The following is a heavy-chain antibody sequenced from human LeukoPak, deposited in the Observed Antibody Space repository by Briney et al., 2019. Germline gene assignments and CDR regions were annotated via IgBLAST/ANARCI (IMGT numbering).Heavy chain of an antibody. CDR3: TTDLYHPDYPFDY. CDR1: GFTFSNAW. J-gene: IGHJ4*02. D-gene: IGHD4-11*01. CDR2: IKSKTDGGTT. Sequence: GGSLRLSCAASGFTFSNAWMSWVRQAPGKGLEWVGRIKSKTDGGTTDYVAPVKGRFTISRDDSKNTLYLQMNSLKTEDTAVYYCTTDLYHPDYPFDYWGQGTLVTVSS. V-gene: IGHV3-15*01.